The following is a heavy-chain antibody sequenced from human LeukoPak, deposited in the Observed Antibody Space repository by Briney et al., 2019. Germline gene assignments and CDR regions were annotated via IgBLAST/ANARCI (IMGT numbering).Heavy chain of an antibody. D-gene: IGHD3-10*01. V-gene: IGHV3-23*01. CDR1: GFTFSTYA. CDR2: LSGSGGTT. CDR3: AKDHGRDYYGSGRYDY. Sequence: GGSLRLSCAASGFTFSTYAMSWVRQAPGKGLDWVSVLSGSGGTTYYADSVKGRFTISRDNSKNTLYLQMNSLRAEDTAVYYCAKDHGRDYYGSGRYDYWGQGTLVTVSS. J-gene: IGHJ4*02.